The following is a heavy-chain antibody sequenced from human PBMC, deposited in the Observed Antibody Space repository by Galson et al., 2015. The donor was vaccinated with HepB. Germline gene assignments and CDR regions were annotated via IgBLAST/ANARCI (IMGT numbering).Heavy chain of an antibody. CDR3: ARDKGYYDSSGYDLFDY. D-gene: IGHD3-22*01. J-gene: IGHJ4*02. CDR2: INPSGGST. V-gene: IGHV1-46*04. CDR1: GYTFTSYY. Sequence: SVKVSCKASGYTFTSYYMHWVRQAPGQGLEWMGIINPSGGSTSYAQKLQGRVTMTRDTSTSTVYMELSSLRSEDTAVYYCARDKGYYDSSGYDLFDYWGQGTLVTVSS.